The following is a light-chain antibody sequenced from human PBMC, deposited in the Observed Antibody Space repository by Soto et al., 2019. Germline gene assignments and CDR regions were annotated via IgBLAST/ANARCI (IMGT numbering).Light chain of an antibody. J-gene: IGKJ1*01. V-gene: IGKV3-20*01. CDR3: QQYGDSPPT. CDR2: TAS. Sequence: EVVLTQSPGTLSLSPGERATLSCTASQSVSRSYLAWYQQRPGQAPRLLINTASSRATGIPDRFSGSGSGTDFTLTISRLESEDFAVYYCQQYGDSPPTFGQGTKVEIK. CDR1: QSVSRSY.